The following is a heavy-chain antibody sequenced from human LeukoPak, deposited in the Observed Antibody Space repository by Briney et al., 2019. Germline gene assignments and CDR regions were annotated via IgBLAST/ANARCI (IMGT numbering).Heavy chain of an antibody. D-gene: IGHD1-1*01. V-gene: IGHV3-23*01. CDR1: GFTFKNYA. CDR3: GRDWKLDY. Sequence: GGSLRLSCAASGFTFKNYAMSWVRQAPVKGLEWVSAIGDTNGDTKYADSVRGRFTISRDNSRNTLYLHLKSLRVEDTATYYCGRDWKLDYWGQGTLVTVSS. J-gene: IGHJ4*02. CDR2: IGDTNGDT.